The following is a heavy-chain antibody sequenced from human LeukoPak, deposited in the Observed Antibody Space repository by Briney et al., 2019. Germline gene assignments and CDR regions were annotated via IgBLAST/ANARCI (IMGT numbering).Heavy chain of an antibody. Sequence: GGSLRLSCAASGFTFSSYAMSWVRQAPGKGLGWVSAISGSGGNTYYADSVKGRFTISRDNSKNTLYLQMNSLRAEDTAVYYCAKEEMATMAPQDYWGQGTLVTVSS. D-gene: IGHD5-24*01. CDR2: ISGSGGNT. CDR1: GFTFSSYA. V-gene: IGHV3-23*01. J-gene: IGHJ4*02. CDR3: AKEEMATMAPQDY.